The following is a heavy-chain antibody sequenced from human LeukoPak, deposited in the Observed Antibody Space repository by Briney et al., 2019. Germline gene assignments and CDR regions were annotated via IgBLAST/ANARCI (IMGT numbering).Heavy chain of an antibody. CDR2: ISSSGGST. CDR1: GFTFSNYA. Sequence: PGGSLRLSCAASGFTFSNYAMSWVRQAPGKGLEWVSAISSSGGSTYYADSVKGRFTISRDNSKNTLYLQMNSLRAEDTAVYYCARSDGIATAGPFDYWGQGTLVTVS. J-gene: IGHJ4*02. CDR3: ARSDGIATAGPFDY. D-gene: IGHD6-13*01. V-gene: IGHV3-23*01.